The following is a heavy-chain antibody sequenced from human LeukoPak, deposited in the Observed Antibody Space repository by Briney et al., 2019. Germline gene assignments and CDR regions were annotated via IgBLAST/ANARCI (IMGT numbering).Heavy chain of an antibody. CDR3: ARQGKESYYDY. CDR1: GGSISSSSYY. J-gene: IGHJ4*02. V-gene: IGHV4-39*01. Sequence: SETLSLTCTVSGGSISSSSYYWGWIRQPPGKGLEWIGSIYHSGSTYYNPSLKSRVTISVDTSKNQFSLKLSSVTAADTAVYYCARQGKESYYDYWGQGTLVTVSS. D-gene: IGHD3-10*01. CDR2: IYHSGST.